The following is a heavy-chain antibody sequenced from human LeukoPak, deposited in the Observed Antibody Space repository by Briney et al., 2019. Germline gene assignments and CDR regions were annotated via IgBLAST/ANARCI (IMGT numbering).Heavy chain of an antibody. D-gene: IGHD5-24*01. CDR2: IYYSGST. CDR1: CGSISSGGYY. V-gene: IGHV4-31*03. J-gene: IGHJ4*02. CDR3: ARAPRDGYNYSDY. Sequence: SQTLSLTCTVSCGSISSGGYYWSWIRQHPGKGLEWIGYIYYSGSTYYNPSLKSRVTISVDTSKNQFSLKLSSVTAADTAVYYCARAPRDGYNYSDYWGQGTLVTVSS.